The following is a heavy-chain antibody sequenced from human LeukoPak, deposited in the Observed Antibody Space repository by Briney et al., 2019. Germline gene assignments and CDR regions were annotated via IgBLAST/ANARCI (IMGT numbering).Heavy chain of an antibody. CDR1: GGSISSYY. J-gene: IGHJ5*02. D-gene: IGHD3-3*01. CDR2: IYTSGST. V-gene: IGHV4-4*07. Sequence: SETLSLTCTVSGGSISSYYWSWIRQPAGKGLEWIGRIYTSGSTNYNPSLKSRVTMSVDTSKNQFSLKLSSVTAADTAVYYCARDRSVSGFLSGSLPPNWFDPWGQGSLVTVSS. CDR3: ARDRSVSGFLSGSLPPNWFDP.